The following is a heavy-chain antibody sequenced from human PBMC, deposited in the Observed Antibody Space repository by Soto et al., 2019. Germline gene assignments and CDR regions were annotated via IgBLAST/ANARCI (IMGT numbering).Heavy chain of an antibody. CDR2: SRDKVHSHTT. CDR1: GFTFSDHY. CDR3: ARGVVSTGYFDY. V-gene: IGHV3-72*01. Sequence: EVQLAESGGGLVQPGGSLRLSCAASGFTFSDHYMDWVRQAPGKGLEWVGRSRDKVHSHTTEYAASVKGRFTISRGDSANSLYLQMNSLKTEDTALYYCARGVVSTGYFDYWGQGTLVTVSS. D-gene: IGHD5-12*01. J-gene: IGHJ4*02.